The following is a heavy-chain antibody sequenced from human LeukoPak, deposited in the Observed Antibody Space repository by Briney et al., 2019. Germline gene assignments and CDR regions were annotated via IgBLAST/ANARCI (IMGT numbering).Heavy chain of an antibody. V-gene: IGHV4-34*01. CDR1: GGSFSGYY. CDR2: INHSGST. J-gene: IGHJ4*02. D-gene: IGHD3-10*01. Sequence: SETLSLTCAVYGGSFSGYYWSWIRQPPGKGLEWIGEINHSGSTNYNPSLKSRVTISVDTSKNQFSLKLSSVTAADTAVYYCARSDYGSGSYYLTYWGQGTLVTVSS. CDR3: ARSDYGSGSYYLTY.